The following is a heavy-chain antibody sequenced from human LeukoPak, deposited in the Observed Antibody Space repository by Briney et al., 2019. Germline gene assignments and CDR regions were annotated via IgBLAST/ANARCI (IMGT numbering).Heavy chain of an antibody. CDR3: ARQINKWELKTSDAFDI. CDR2: ISYDGSNK. Sequence: GGSLRLSCAASGFTFSSYAMHWVRQAPGKGLEWVAVISYDGSNKYYADSVKGRFTISRDNSKNTLYLQMNSLRAEDTAVYYCARQINKWELKTSDAFDIWGQGTMVTVSS. V-gene: IGHV3-30-3*01. CDR1: GFTFSSYA. D-gene: IGHD1-26*01. J-gene: IGHJ3*02.